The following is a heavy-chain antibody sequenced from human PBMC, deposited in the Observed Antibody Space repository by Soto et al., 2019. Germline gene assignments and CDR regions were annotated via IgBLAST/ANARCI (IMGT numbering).Heavy chain of an antibody. V-gene: IGHV3-48*02. CDR1: GFTFSSYS. J-gene: IGHJ4*02. D-gene: IGHD6-19*01. CDR2: ISSSSSTI. Sequence: GGSLRLSCAASGFTFSSYSMNWVRQAPGKGLEWVSYISSSSSTIYYADSVKGRFTISRDNAKNSLYLQMNSLRDEDTAVYYCARVRAVAGNLCLDYWGQGTLVTVSS. CDR3: ARVRAVAGNLCLDY.